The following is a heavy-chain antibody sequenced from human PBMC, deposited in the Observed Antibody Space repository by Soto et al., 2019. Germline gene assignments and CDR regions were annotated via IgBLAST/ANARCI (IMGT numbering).Heavy chain of an antibody. V-gene: IGHV3-33*01. CDR3: ARGSSSWYYYYGMDV. D-gene: IGHD6-13*01. CDR2: IWYDGSNK. CDR1: GFTCSSYG. Sequence: PGGSLRLSCAACGFTCSSYGMHWVRQAQGKGLEWGAGIWYDGSNKYYADSVKSRFTTSRDNSKNTLYLQMNSLRAEDTAVYYCARGSSSWYYYYGMDVWGQGTTVTVSS. J-gene: IGHJ6*02.